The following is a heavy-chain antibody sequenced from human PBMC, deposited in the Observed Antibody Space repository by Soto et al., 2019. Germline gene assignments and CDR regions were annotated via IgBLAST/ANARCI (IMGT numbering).Heavy chain of an antibody. CDR2: IYYSGST. CDR1: GGSMSSYY. D-gene: IGHD3-10*01. CDR3: ARQGRGSSLTADY. V-gene: IGHV4-59*08. J-gene: IGHJ4*02. Sequence: QVQLQESGPGLVKPSETLSLTCTVSGGSMSSYYWNWIRQPPGKGLEWIGYIYYSGSTNYNPSLKSRVTILIDTSKNQFSLNLSTVTAADTAVYYCARQGRGSSLTADYWGQGTLVTVSS.